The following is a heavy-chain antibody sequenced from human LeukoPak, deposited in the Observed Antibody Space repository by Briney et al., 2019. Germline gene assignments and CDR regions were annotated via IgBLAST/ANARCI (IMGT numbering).Heavy chain of an antibody. J-gene: IGHJ4*02. Sequence: GGSLRLSCAASGFTFRDSAMSWVRQAPGKGLEWVSAISGSGGSTYYADSVKGRFTISRDNSKNTLYLQMNSLRAEDTAVYYCTKGTIWLPFDYWGQGTLVTVSS. CDR2: ISGSGGST. D-gene: IGHD5-18*01. CDR3: TKGTIWLPFDY. CDR1: GFTFRDSA. V-gene: IGHV3-23*01.